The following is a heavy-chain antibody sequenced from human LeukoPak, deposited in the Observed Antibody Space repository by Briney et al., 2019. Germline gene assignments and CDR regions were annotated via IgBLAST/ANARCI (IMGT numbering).Heavy chain of an antibody. CDR1: GVSISSSSYY. CDR2: IYYSGST. D-gene: IGHD3-22*01. V-gene: IGHV4-39*01. J-gene: IGHJ4*02. Sequence: SETLSLTCTVSGVSISSSSYYWGWIRQPPGKGLEWIGSIYYSGSTYYNPSLKSRVTISVDTSKNQFSLKLSSVTAADTAVYYCARQGERYYYDSSGYYYYFDYWGQGTLVTVSS. CDR3: ARQGERYYYDSSGYYYYFDY.